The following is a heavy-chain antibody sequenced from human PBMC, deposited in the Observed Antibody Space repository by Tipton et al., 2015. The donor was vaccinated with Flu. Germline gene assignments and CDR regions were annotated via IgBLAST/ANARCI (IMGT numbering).Heavy chain of an antibody. CDR3: ARRDFSNYVSDPKNWFNS. Sequence: TLSLTCAVFGYSMNTDSYWAWSRQPPGKGLEWIASIYHSGATFYNPSLKSRVTMSMDTSTNQFSLRLTSVTAAATAVYYCARRDFSNYVSDPKNWFNSWGQGTLVTVSS. V-gene: IGHV4-38-2*01. CDR2: IYHSGAT. CDR1: GYSMNTDSY. J-gene: IGHJ5*01. D-gene: IGHD4-11*01.